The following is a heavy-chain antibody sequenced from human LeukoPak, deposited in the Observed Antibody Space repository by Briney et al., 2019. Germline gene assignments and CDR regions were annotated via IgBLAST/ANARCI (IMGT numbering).Heavy chain of an antibody. CDR1: GYTFTSYY. V-gene: IGHV1-46*01. Sequence: ASVKVSCKASGYTFTSYYMHWVRQAPGQGLEWMGIINPSGGSTSYAQKFQGRVTMTRDMSTSTVYMELSSLRSEDTAVYYCARDRSSGGYGYYFDYWGQGTLVTVSS. CDR2: INPSGGST. J-gene: IGHJ4*02. D-gene: IGHD5-18*01. CDR3: ARDRSSGGYGYYFDY.